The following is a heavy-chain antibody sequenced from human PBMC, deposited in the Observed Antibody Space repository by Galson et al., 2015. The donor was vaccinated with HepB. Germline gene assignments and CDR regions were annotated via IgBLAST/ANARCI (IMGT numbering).Heavy chain of an antibody. CDR2: IIPILGIA. J-gene: IGHJ3*02. D-gene: IGHD5-24*01. CDR1: GYTFTSYY. CDR3: ARGRYDAFDI. Sequence: SVKVSCKASGYTFTSYYMHWVRQAPGQGLEWMGRIIPILGIANYAQKFQGRVTITADKSTSTAYMELSSLRSEDTAVYYCARGRYDAFDIWGQGTMVTVSS. V-gene: IGHV1-69*04.